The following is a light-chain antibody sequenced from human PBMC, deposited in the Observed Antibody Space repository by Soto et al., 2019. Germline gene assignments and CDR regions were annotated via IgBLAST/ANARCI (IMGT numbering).Light chain of an antibody. Sequence: EIVLTQSPATLSLSPGERATLSCRASQSISIYLAWYQQKPGQAPRLLISDASNRATGIPARFSGSGSGTDFTLTISSLEPEDFAVYYCQQRSSWLPWTFGQGTKVDIK. CDR1: QSISIY. CDR2: DAS. CDR3: QQRSSWLPWT. V-gene: IGKV3-11*01. J-gene: IGKJ1*01.